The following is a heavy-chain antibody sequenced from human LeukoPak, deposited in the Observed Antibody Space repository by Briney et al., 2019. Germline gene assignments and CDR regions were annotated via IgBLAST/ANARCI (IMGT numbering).Heavy chain of an antibody. D-gene: IGHD5-18*01. V-gene: IGHV4-34*01. J-gene: IGHJ5*02. CDR2: INHSGST. Sequence: SETLSLTCTVSGGSISSYYWSWIRQPPGKGLEWIGEINHSGSTNYNPSLKSRVTISVDTSKNQFSLKLSSVTAADTAVYYCARGTAMVSFGTWGQGALITVSS. CDR3: ARGTAMVSFGT. CDR1: GGSISSYY.